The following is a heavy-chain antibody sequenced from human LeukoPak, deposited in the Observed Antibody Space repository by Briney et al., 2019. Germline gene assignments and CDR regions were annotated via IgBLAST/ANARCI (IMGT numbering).Heavy chain of an antibody. CDR3: ARDYCGGDCFPDY. CDR1: GYTFTGYY. V-gene: IGHV1-2*06. CDR2: INPNSGDT. Sequence: ASVNVSCKASGYTFTGYYVHWVRQAPGQGLEWMGRINPNSGDTNYAQKFQGRVTMTRDTSISTAYMELSRLRSDDTAVYYCARDYCGGDCFPDYWGQGTLVTVSS. J-gene: IGHJ4*02. D-gene: IGHD2-21*02.